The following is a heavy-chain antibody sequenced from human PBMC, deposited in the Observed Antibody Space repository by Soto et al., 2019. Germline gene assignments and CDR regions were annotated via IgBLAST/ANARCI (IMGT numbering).Heavy chain of an antibody. Sequence: SGTLSLTCAVSGYSISSGYYWGWIRQPPGKGLEWIGSIYHSGSTYYNPSLKSRVTISVDTSKNQFSLKLSSATAADTAVYYCASVRYCSGGSCYPQFAYWGQGTLVTVSS. CDR2: IYHSGST. J-gene: IGHJ4*02. D-gene: IGHD2-15*01. CDR1: GYSISSGYY. CDR3: ASVRYCSGGSCYPQFAY. V-gene: IGHV4-38-2*01.